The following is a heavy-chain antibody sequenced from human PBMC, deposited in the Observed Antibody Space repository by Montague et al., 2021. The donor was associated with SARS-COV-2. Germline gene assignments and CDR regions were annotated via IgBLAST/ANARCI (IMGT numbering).Heavy chain of an antibody. D-gene: IGHD2-2*02. Sequence: RILSCAASGFTFSSYAMSWVRQAPGKRLEWVSGIGGSAESTYYGDSVKGRFTISRDNSKNTLYLQMNSLRAEDTAVYYCASPKDRRYTYTWQTRWYFDLWGRGTLVTVSS. CDR3: ASPKDRRYTYTWQTRWYFDL. CDR2: IGGSAEST. CDR1: GFTFSSYA. V-gene: IGHV3-23*01. J-gene: IGHJ2*01.